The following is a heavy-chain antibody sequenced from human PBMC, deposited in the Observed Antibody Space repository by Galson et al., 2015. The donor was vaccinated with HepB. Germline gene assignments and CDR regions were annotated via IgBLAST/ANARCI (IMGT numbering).Heavy chain of an antibody. CDR1: GYSFSGYG. D-gene: IGHD4-17*01. CDR2: INVYDGST. J-gene: IGHJ4*01. Sequence: SVKVSCKASGYSFSGYGISWVRQAPGQGLEWKGWINVYDGSTSFAQKFQGRVTLTTDTSTNTAYMELRSLISDDTAVYYCARDPHGDLDFDYWGQGTLVTVST. V-gene: IGHV1-18*01. CDR3: ARDPHGDLDFDY.